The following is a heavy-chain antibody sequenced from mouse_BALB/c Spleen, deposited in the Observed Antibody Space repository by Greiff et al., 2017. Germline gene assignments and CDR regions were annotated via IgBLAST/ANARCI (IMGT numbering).Heavy chain of an antibody. CDR3: ARTGDYGSSLYFDY. D-gene: IGHD1-1*01. CDR1: GFTFSSYA. V-gene: IGHV5-6-5*01. Sequence: EVMLVESGGGLVKPGGSLKLSCAASGFTFSSYAMSWVRQTPEKRLEWVASISSGGSTYYPDSVKGRFTISRDNARNILYLQMSSLRSEDTAMYYCARTGDYGSSLYFDYWGQGTTLTVSS. J-gene: IGHJ2*01. CDR2: ISSGGST.